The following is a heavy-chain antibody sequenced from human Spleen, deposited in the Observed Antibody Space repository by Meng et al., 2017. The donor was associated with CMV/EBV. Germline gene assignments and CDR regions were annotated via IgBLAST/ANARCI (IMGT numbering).Heavy chain of an antibody. CDR1: GFTVINNC. CDR3: VRAAATSLFDY. Sequence: GESLKISCAVSGFTVINNCLTWVRQAPGKGLEWVAIIYSGGTTSYTDSVKGRFTISRDNSKNTLYLRMNSLRGEDTAVYYCVRAAATSLFDYWGQGTLVTVSS. CDR2: IYSGGTT. D-gene: IGHD2-15*01. V-gene: IGHV3-53*01. J-gene: IGHJ4*02.